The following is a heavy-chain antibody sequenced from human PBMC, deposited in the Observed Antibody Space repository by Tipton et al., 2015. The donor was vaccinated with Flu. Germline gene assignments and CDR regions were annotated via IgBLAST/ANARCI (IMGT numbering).Heavy chain of an antibody. CDR2: VYHGGST. CDR3: ATTTYYYGSGSHDY. Sequence: TLSLTCTISGHSIRSDYYWGWIRQPPGKGLEWIGCVYHGGSTYYNPSLKGRVTISLDTSKNQFSLKLTSVTAADTAVYYCATTTYYYGSGSHDYWGQGTLVTVSS. D-gene: IGHD3-10*01. J-gene: IGHJ4*02. CDR1: GHSIRSDYY. V-gene: IGHV4-38-2*02.